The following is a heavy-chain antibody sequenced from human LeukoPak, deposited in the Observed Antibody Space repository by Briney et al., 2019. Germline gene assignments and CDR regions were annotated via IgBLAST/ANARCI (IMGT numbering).Heavy chain of an antibody. D-gene: IGHD3-22*01. CDR1: GGSISSYY. CDR3: ARHQTTYYYDTGFDY. Sequence: SETLSLTCTVSGGSISSYYWGWIRQPPGKGLEWIGSIYHSGSTYYNPSLKSRVTISVDTSKNQFSLKLSSVTAADTAVYYCARHQTTYYYDTGFDYWGQGTLVTVSS. J-gene: IGHJ4*02. V-gene: IGHV4-39*07. CDR2: IYHSGST.